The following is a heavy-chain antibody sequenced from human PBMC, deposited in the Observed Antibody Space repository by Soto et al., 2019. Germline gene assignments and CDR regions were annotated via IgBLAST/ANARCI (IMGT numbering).Heavy chain of an antibody. V-gene: IGHV3-21*01. Sequence: PGGSLRLSCAASGFTFSSYSMNWVRQAPGKGLEWVSAISSSSSYIYYADSVKGRFTISRDNAKNSLYLQMNSLRAEDTAVYYCARDCAPSVVGGYDWMPSVKCLDYWGQGTLVTVSS. D-gene: IGHD5-12*01. CDR2: ISSSSSYI. CDR1: GFTFSSYS. CDR3: ARDCAPSVVGGYDWMPSVKCLDY. J-gene: IGHJ4*02.